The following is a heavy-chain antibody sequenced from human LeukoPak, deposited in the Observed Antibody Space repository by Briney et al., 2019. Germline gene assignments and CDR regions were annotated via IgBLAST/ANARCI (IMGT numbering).Heavy chain of an antibody. CDR1: GFTFGDYA. V-gene: IGHV3-49*03. D-gene: IGHD2-2*01. Sequence: GGSLRLSCTASGFTFGDYAMSWLRQAPGKGLEWVGFIRSKAYGGTTEYAASVKGRFTISRDDSKSIAYLQMNSLKTEDTAVYYCTSGSLGYCSSTSCYRNYWGQGTLVTVSS. CDR2: IRSKAYGGTT. CDR3: TSGSLGYCSSTSCYRNY. J-gene: IGHJ4*02.